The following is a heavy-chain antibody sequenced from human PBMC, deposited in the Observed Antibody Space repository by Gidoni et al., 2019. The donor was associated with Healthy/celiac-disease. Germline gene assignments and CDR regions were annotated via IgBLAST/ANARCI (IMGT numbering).Heavy chain of an antibody. CDR2: ISSSSSYI. V-gene: IGHV3-21*01. CDR1: GFPFRSYS. Sequence: EVQLVESGGGLVKPGGSLRLSCEASGFPFRSYSMNGVPQAPGKGLEWVSSISSSSSYIYYADSVKGRFTISRDNAKNSLYLQMNSLRAEDTAVYYCASSRQGQWLGAFDIWGQGTMVTVSS. CDR3: ASSRQGQWLGAFDI. D-gene: IGHD6-19*01. J-gene: IGHJ3*02.